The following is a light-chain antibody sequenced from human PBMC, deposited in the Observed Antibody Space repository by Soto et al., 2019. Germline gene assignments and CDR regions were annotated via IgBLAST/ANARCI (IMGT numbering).Light chain of an antibody. Sequence: QSALTQPASVSGSPGQSITISCTGTSSDIGTYKYVSWFQLHPGKAPKLIIFEVSNRPSGISDRFSGFKSANTAYLTISGVQPEDEDDYHCSSYTTIKTVVFGGGTKLTVL. CDR2: EVS. V-gene: IGLV2-14*01. CDR1: SSDIGTYKY. J-gene: IGLJ2*01. CDR3: SSYTTIKTVV.